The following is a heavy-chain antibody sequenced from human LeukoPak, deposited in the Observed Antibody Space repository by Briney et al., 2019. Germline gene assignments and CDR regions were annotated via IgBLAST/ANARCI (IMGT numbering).Heavy chain of an antibody. Sequence: GGSLRLSCAASGFTFSSYSMNWVRQAPGKGLEWVSYISSSSSTIYYADSVKGRFTISRDNAMNSVYLQMNSLRAEDTAVYYCARAKRNGFDIWGQGTMVTVSS. V-gene: IGHV3-48*01. CDR3: ARAKRNGFDI. CDR2: ISSSSSTI. CDR1: GFTFSSYS. J-gene: IGHJ3*02.